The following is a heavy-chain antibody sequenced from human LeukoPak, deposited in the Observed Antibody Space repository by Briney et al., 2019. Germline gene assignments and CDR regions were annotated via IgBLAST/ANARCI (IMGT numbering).Heavy chain of an antibody. D-gene: IGHD2-2*01. V-gene: IGHV1-18*01. Sequence: ASVKVSCKASGYTFTSYGISWVRQAPGQGLEWMGWISAYNGNTNYAQKLQGRVTMTTDTSTSTAYMELRSLRSDDTAVYYCARDDIVVVPAERENWFDPWGQGTLVAVSS. CDR2: ISAYNGNT. J-gene: IGHJ5*02. CDR3: ARDDIVVVPAERENWFDP. CDR1: GYTFTSYG.